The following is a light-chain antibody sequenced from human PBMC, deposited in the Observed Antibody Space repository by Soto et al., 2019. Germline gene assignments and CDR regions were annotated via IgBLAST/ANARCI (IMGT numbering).Light chain of an antibody. Sequence: EIVLTQSPGTLSLSPGERATPSCRAIQSVSNNYLAWYQQKPGQAPRLLIYGASNRATGIPDRFSGSGSGTDFTLTISRLEPEDFAVYYCQQYGSSYPWTFGQGTKVDIK. CDR2: GAS. CDR1: QSVSNNY. CDR3: QQYGSSYPWT. J-gene: IGKJ1*01. V-gene: IGKV3-20*01.